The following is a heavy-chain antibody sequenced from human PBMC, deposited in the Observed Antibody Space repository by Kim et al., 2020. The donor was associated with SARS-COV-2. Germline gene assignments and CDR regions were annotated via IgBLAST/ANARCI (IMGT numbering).Heavy chain of an antibody. CDR2: INTNTGNP. CDR1: GYTFTSYA. V-gene: IGHV7-4-1*02. CDR3: ARGRYCSGGSCKGTFDY. Sequence: ASVKVSCKASGYTFTSYAMNWVRQAPGQGLEWMGWINTNTGNPTYAQGFTGRFVFSLDTSVSTAYLQISSLKAEDTAVYHCARGRYCSGGSCKGTFDYWGQGTLVTVSS. J-gene: IGHJ4*02. D-gene: IGHD2-15*01.